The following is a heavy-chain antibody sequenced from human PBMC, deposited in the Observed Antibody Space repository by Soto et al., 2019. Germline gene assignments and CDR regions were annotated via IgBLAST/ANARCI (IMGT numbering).Heavy chain of an antibody. V-gene: IGHV3-23*01. D-gene: IGHD3-3*01. J-gene: IGHJ4*02. CDR3: AKEGEYYDFWSGYYLLDY. CDR1: GFTFSSYA. Sequence: GGSLRLSCAASGFTFSSYAMSWVRQAPGKGLEWVSAISGSGGSTYYADSVKGRFTISRDNSKNTLYLQMNSLRAEDTAVYYCAKEGEYYDFWSGYYLLDYWGQGTLVTVSS. CDR2: ISGSGGST.